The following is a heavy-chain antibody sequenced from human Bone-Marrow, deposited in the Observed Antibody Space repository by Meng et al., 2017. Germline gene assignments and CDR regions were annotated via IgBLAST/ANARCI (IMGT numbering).Heavy chain of an antibody. V-gene: IGHV4-59*01. CDR3: ARFGGHYYDSSGYYKHY. J-gene: IGHJ4*02. Sequence: QVQLQESVPGLWKPSETLSLTCTVSGGSISSYYWSWIRQPPGKGLEWIGYIYYSGSTNYNPSLKSRVTISVDTSKNQFSLKLSSVTAADTAVYYCARFGGHYYDSSGYYKHYWGQGTLVTVSS. CDR1: GGSISSYY. CDR2: IYYSGST. D-gene: IGHD3-22*01.